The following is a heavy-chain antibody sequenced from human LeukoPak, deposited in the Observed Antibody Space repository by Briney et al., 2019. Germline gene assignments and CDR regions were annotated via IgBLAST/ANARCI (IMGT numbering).Heavy chain of an antibody. V-gene: IGHV5-51*01. CDR2: IYPGGSDT. J-gene: IGHJ4*02. CDR3: ATHSGTNYYYFDY. Sequence: GESLKISCKGSGYSFTNYWIGWVRQMPGKGLEWMGIIYPGGSDTRYSPSFQGQVTISADKSISTAYLQWSSLKASDTAMYYCATHSGTNYYYFDYWGQGTLVTVSS. CDR1: GYSFTNYW. D-gene: IGHD1-26*01.